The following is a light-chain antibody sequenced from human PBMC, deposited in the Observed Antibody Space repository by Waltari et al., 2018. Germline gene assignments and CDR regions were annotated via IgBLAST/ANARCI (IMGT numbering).Light chain of an antibody. CDR1: QTLNNNY. CDR2: GAS. V-gene: IGKV3-20*01. CDR3: EKYGSSPYS. J-gene: IGKJ2*01. Sequence: EIVLTQSPGTLSLSAGERATLSCKASQTLNNNYLAWYQQKPGQSPRLLIFGASKRATGIPNRFSGRGSETDFTLTISRLATEDFAMSSCEKYGSSPYSFGQEARVEIK.